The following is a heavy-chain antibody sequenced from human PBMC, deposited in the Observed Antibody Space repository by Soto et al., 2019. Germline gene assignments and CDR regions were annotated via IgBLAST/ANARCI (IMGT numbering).Heavy chain of an antibody. J-gene: IGHJ6*02. D-gene: IGHD2-8*01. CDR1: GGTFSSYA. Sequence: ASVKVSCKASGGTFSSYAISWVRQAPGQGLEWMGGIIPIFGTANYAQKFQGRVTITADESTSTAYMELSSLRSEDTAVYYCARVYYRNYYYYGTDVWGQGTTVTVSS. V-gene: IGHV1-69*13. CDR2: IIPIFGTA. CDR3: ARVYYRNYYYYGTDV.